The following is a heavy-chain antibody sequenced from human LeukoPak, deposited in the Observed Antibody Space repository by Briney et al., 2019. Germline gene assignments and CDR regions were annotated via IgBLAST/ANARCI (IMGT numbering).Heavy chain of an antibody. V-gene: IGHV4-61*02. CDR1: GGSISSGSYY. J-gene: IGHJ4*02. Sequence: SQTLSLTCTVSGGSISSGSYYWSWIRQPAGKGLEWIGRIYTSGSTNYNPSLKRRVTISVDTSKHQFSLKLSSVTAADTAVYYCARENYYDSSGYLFDYWGQGTLVTVSS. CDR2: IYTSGST. D-gene: IGHD3-22*01. CDR3: ARENYYDSSGYLFDY.